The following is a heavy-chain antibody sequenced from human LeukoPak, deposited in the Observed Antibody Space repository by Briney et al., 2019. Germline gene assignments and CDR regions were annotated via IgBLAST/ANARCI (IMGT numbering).Heavy chain of an antibody. V-gene: IGHV4-59*12. CDR2: IYYSGST. J-gene: IGHJ6*03. CDR1: GGSISSYY. Sequence: SETLSLTCTVSGGSISSYYWSWIRQPPGKGLEWIGYIYYSGSTNYNPSLKSRVTISVDTSKNQFSLKLSSVTAADTAVYYCARIRGVALFRYYYYMDVWGKGTTVTVSS. CDR3: ARIRGVALFRYYYYMDV. D-gene: IGHD2-15*01.